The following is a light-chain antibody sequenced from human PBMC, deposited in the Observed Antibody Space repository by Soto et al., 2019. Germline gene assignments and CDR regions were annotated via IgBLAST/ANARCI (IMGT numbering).Light chain of an antibody. V-gene: IGKV1-5*03. Sequence: DIQMTQSPSTLSASVGDRVTITCRASQSISGWLAWYQQNPGKAPKLLIYKASTLESGVPSRFSGSGSGTEFTLTISSLQPDDFATYYCQQYNNYGSWTFGQGIKVEIK. CDR3: QQYNNYGSWT. CDR1: QSISGW. CDR2: KAS. J-gene: IGKJ1*01.